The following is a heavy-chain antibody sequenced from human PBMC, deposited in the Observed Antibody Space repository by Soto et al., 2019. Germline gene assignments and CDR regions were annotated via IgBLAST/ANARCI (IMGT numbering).Heavy chain of an antibody. CDR3: AKEYLRKYNYGTFDY. CDR1: GFTFDDYA. D-gene: IGHD5-18*01. Sequence: EVQLVESGGGLVQPGRSLRLSCAASGFTFDDYAMHWVRQAPGKGLEWVSGISWNSGSIVYADSVKGRFTISRDNAKNSLHLQMNSLRAEDTALYYCAKEYLRKYNYGTFDYWGQGTLVTVSS. J-gene: IGHJ4*02. V-gene: IGHV3-9*01. CDR2: ISWNSGSI.